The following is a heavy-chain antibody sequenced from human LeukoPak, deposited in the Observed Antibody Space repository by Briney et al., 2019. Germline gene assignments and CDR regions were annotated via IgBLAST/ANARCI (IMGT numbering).Heavy chain of an antibody. J-gene: IGHJ3*02. D-gene: IGHD3-10*02. CDR3: ARRPLMFDGCDAFDI. CDR2: IYPGDSDT. V-gene: IGHV5-51*01. Sequence: GESLKISCKGSGYSFTSYWIGWVRQMPGKGLEWMGIIYPGDSDTRYSPSFQGQVTISADKSISTAYLQWSSLKASDTAMYYCARRPLMFDGCDAFDIWGQGTMVTVSS. CDR1: GYSFTSYW.